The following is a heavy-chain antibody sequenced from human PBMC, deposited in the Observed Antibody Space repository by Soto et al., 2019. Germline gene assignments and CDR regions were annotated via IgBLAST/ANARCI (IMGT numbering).Heavy chain of an antibody. Sequence: PGGSLRLSCAASGFTFSSYGMHWVRQAPGKGLEWVAAISYDGSNKYYADSVKGRFTISRDNSKNTLYLQMNSLRAEDTAVYNCAKELSPYSDYYCYGMDVWGQGTTVTVSS. CDR3: AKELSPYSDYYCYGMDV. CDR1: GFTFSSYG. J-gene: IGHJ6*02. CDR2: ISYDGSNK. D-gene: IGHD4-4*01. V-gene: IGHV3-30*18.